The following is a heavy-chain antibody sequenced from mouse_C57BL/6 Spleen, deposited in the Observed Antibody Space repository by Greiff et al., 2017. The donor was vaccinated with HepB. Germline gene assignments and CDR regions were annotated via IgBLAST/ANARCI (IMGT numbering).Heavy chain of an antibody. CDR3: ARRGDYDGGDYYAMDY. CDR2: ISSGGSYT. Sequence: EVQGVESGGDLVKPGGSLKLSCAASGFTFSSYGMSWVRQTPDKRLEWVATISSGGSYTYYPDSVKGRFTISRDNAKNTLYLQMSSLKSEDTAMYYCARRGDYDGGDYYAMDYWGQGTSVTVSS. CDR1: GFTFSSYG. V-gene: IGHV5-6*01. J-gene: IGHJ4*01. D-gene: IGHD2-4*01.